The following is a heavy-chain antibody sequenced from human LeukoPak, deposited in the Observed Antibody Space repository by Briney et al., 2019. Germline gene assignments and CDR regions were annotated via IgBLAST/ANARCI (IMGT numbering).Heavy chain of an antibody. V-gene: IGHV3-7*01. J-gene: IGHJ4*02. CDR3: ASARYYFDS. CDR2: IKQDGSEK. CDR1: GFTFSSSW. Sequence: GRSLRLSCAASGFTFSSSWMTWVRQAPGKGLEWVANIKQDGSEKYYVDSVKGRFTISRDNAKNSLYLQMNSLRAEDTAVYYCASARYYFDSWGQGTLVTVSS.